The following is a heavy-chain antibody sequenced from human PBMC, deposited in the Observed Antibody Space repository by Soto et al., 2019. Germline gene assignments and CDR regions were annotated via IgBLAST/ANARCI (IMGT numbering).Heavy chain of an antibody. Sequence: EMQLLESGGDLVQPGGSLRLSCAVSGFTFSRYAMSWVRQAPGKGLEWISSISFGGGYSTDYADSVKGRVTISRDNSKNILYLQMNGLRAEDTAKYHCAKSWFHDGWDNHPLGSWGQGTLVTVSS. CDR1: GFTFSRYA. CDR2: ISFGGGYST. V-gene: IGHV3-23*01. D-gene: IGHD6-19*01. CDR3: AKSWFHDGWDNHPLGS. J-gene: IGHJ4*02.